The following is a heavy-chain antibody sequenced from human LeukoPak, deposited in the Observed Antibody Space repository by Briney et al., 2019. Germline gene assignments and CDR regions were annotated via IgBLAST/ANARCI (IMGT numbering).Heavy chain of an antibody. CDR2: IYPGDSDT. Sequence: GESLKISCKGSGYSFTSYWIGWVRQMPGKGLEWMGIIYPGDSDTRYSPSFQGQVTISADKSISTAYLQWSSLKASDTAMYYCARDFRTIRGVPHVCDVWGQGTMVTVSS. J-gene: IGHJ3*01. CDR3: ARDFRTIRGVPHVCDV. CDR1: GYSFTSYW. D-gene: IGHD3-10*01. V-gene: IGHV5-51*01.